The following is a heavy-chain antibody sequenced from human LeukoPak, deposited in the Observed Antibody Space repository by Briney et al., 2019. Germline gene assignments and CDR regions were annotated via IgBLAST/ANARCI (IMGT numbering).Heavy chain of an antibody. J-gene: IGHJ5*02. V-gene: IGHV4-59*01. Sequence: PSETLSLTCTVSGDFITAYYWSWIRQPPGKGLEWIGYVYYSGSTEYNPSLRSRVTISLEMSKHQFSLNLTSVTAADTAVYYCARDLRNFVAARGGWFDPWGQGTLVTVSS. CDR2: VYYSGST. CDR1: GDFITAYY. D-gene: IGHD6-6*01. CDR3: ARDLRNFVAARGGWFDP.